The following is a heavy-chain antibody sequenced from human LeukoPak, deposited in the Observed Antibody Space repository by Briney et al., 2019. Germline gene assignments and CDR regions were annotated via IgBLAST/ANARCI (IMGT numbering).Heavy chain of an antibody. Sequence: GGSLRLSCAASGFTFSDYYMSWIREAPGKGLEWVSYISSSGSTIYYADSVKGRFTISRDNAKNSLYLQMNSLRAEDTAVYYCARVSSSWYVVDYWGQGTLVTVSS. D-gene: IGHD6-13*01. J-gene: IGHJ4*02. CDR2: ISSSGSTI. V-gene: IGHV3-11*01. CDR3: ARVSSSWYVVDY. CDR1: GFTFSDYY.